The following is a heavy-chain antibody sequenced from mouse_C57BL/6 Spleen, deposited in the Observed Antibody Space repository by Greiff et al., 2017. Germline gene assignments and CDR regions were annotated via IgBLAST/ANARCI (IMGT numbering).Heavy chain of an antibody. CDR2: INPDSSTI. V-gene: IGHV4-1*01. D-gene: IGHD1-1*01. Sequence: EASGIDFSRYWMSWVRRAPGKGLEWIGEINPDSSTINYAPSLKDKFIISRDNAKNTLYLQMSKVRSEDTALYYCARQNYYGSPYYFDYWGQGTILTVSS. J-gene: IGHJ2*01. CDR3: ARQNYYGSPYYFDY. CDR1: GIDFSRYW.